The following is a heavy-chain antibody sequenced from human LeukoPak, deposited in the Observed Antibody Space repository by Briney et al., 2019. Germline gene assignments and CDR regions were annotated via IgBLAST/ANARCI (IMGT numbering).Heavy chain of an antibody. Sequence: GRSLRLSCAASGFTFSSYGMHWVRQAPGKGLEWVAVIWYDGSNKYYADSVKGRFTISRDNSKNTLYLQMNSLRAEDTAVYYCAREADDGVYYFDYWGQGTLVTVSS. J-gene: IGHJ4*02. CDR1: GFTFSSYG. CDR2: IWYDGSNK. CDR3: AREADDGVYYFDY. D-gene: IGHD2-8*01. V-gene: IGHV3-33*01.